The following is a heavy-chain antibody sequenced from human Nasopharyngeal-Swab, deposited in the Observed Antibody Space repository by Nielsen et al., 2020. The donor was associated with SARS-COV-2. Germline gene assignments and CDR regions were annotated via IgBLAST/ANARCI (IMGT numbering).Heavy chain of an antibody. CDR2: INSKSEGGTT. V-gene: IGHV3-15*01. Sequence: WIRQPPGKGLEWVDRINSKSEGGTTDYAAPVQGRFTISRDDSKNTLYLQMNRLKTEDTAVYYCTTEGITIVLKDAFDVWGQGTRVTVSS. CDR3: TTEGITIVLKDAFDV. D-gene: IGHD4/OR15-4a*01. J-gene: IGHJ3*01.